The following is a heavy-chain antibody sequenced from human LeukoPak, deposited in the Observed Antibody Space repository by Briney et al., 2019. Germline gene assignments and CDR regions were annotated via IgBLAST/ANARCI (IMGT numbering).Heavy chain of an antibody. V-gene: IGHV4-61*02. CDR3: ARVVEYSSSWYYFDY. CDR2: IYYSGST. CDR1: GGSISSGSCY. J-gene: IGHJ4*02. Sequence: SQTLSLTCTVSGGSISSGSCYWSWIRQPAGKGLEWIGRIYYSGSTNYNPSLKSRVTISVDTSKNQFSLKLSSVTAADTAVYYCARVVEYSSSWYYFDYWGQGTLVTVSS. D-gene: IGHD6-13*01.